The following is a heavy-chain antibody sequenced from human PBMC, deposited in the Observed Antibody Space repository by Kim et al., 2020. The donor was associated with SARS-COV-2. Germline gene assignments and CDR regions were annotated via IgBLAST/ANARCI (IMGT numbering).Heavy chain of an antibody. D-gene: IGHD6-13*01. Sequence: GGSLRLSCAASGFTFDDYAMHWVRQAPGKGLEWVSGISWNSGSIGYADSVKGRFTISRDNAKNSLYLQMNSLRAEDTALYYCAKGRGIAAAGTLVGTYNWFDPWAREPWSPSPQ. V-gene: IGHV3-9*01. CDR3: AKGRGIAAAGTLVGTYNWFDP. CDR2: ISWNSGSI. J-gene: IGHJ5*02. CDR1: GFTFDDYA.